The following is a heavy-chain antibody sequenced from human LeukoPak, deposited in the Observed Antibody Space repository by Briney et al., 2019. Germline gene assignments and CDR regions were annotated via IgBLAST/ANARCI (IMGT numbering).Heavy chain of an antibody. CDR1: GGSISTKY. D-gene: IGHD6-13*01. CDR3: ASRPAGSTWYGVFDY. V-gene: IGHV4-59*01. J-gene: IGHJ4*02. Sequence: SETLSLTCTVSGGSISTKYWSWIRQPPGKGLEWIGYVFYPGSTNYNPSLKSRVTMSLDTSRDQFSLRLTSVTAADTAIYYCASRPAGSTWYGVFDYWSQGTLVTVSS. CDR2: VFYPGST.